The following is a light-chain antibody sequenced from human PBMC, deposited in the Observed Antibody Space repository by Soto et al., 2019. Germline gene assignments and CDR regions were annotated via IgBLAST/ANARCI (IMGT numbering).Light chain of an antibody. CDR1: NSDVGSFNF. J-gene: IGLJ1*01. CDR2: EVS. CDR3: CSDAGSSTYV. V-gene: IGLV2-23*02. Sequence: QSALTQPASVSGSPGQSITISCTRNNSDVGSFNFVSWYQQHPGKAPKVMIYEVSKRPSGVSDRFSGSKSGNTASLTISGLQAEDEADYYCCSDAGSSTYVFGTGTKVPVL.